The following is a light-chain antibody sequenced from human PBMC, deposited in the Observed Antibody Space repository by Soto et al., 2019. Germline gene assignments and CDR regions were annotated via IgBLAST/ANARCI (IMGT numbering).Light chain of an antibody. CDR2: GAS. J-gene: IGKJ1*01. Sequence: EIVITQSPATLSMSRGERATLSCRASQSVSSNLAWYQQKPGQAPRLLIYGASTRATGIPAKFSGSGSGTEFTLTISSLQSEDFAVYYCQQYNNWPPRTFGQGTKVDIK. V-gene: IGKV3-15*01. CDR3: QQYNNWPPRT. CDR1: QSVSSN.